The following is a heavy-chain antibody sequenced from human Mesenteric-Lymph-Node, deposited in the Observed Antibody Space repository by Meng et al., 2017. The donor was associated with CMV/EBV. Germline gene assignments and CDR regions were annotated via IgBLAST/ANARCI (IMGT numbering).Heavy chain of an antibody. Sequence: GSLRLSCTVSGGSISTYYWSWIRQPPGKGLEWIGYMDYSGSTNYNPSLKSRVTISADTSKNQLSLRLTSVTAADTAVYYCASGGSWFDPWGQGTLVTVSS. CDR1: GGSISTYY. CDR3: ASGGSWFDP. D-gene: IGHD3-10*01. CDR2: MDYSGST. J-gene: IGHJ5*02. V-gene: IGHV4-59*01.